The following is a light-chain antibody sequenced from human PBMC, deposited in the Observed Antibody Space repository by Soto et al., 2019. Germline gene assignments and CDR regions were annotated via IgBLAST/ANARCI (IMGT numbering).Light chain of an antibody. CDR1: QSVSSSY. CDR2: GAS. J-gene: IGKJ1*01. CDR3: QQYNNWPGT. Sequence: EIVLTHSPGTLSLSPGERATLSCSASQSVSSSYLAWYQQKPGQAPRLLIYGASTRATGIPARFSGSGSGTEFTLTISGLQSEDFAVYYCQQYNNWPGTFGQGTKVDIK. V-gene: IGKV3-15*01.